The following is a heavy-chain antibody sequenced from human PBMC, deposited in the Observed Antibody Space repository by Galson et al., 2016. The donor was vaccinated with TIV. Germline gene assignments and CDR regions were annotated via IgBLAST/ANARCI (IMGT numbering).Heavy chain of an antibody. CDR2: IIPMHGSA. CDR1: GDTFSNHA. V-gene: IGHV1-69*19. Sequence: QSGAEVKKPGSSVKVSCQTSGDTFSNHATSWVRQVPGQGLEWMGGIIPMHGSANYAEKFQGRLTITADESTKTVYMELSSLSSADTGVYYCARENHDDDSPVYSIYWFFPFWGRGTLVTVSS. CDR3: ARENHDDDSPVYSIYWFFPF. D-gene: IGHD4-11*01. J-gene: IGHJ2*01.